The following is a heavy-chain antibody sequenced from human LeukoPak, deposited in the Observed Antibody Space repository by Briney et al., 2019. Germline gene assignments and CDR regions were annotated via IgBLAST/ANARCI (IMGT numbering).Heavy chain of an antibody. CDR1: GGSFSGYY. CDR3: ARGLVGATTFVY. Sequence: PSETLSLTCAVYGGSFSGYYWSWIRQPPGKGLEWTGEINHSGSTNYNPSLKSRVTISVDTSKNQFSLKLSSVTAADTAVYYCARGLVGATTFVYWGQGTLVTVSS. V-gene: IGHV4-34*01. D-gene: IGHD1-26*01. CDR2: INHSGST. J-gene: IGHJ4*02.